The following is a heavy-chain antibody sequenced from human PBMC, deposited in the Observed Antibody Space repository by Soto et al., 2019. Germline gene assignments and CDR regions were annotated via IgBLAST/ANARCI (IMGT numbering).Heavy chain of an antibody. D-gene: IGHD5-18*01. J-gene: IGHJ6*02. V-gene: IGHV3-74*01. Sequence: EVQLVESGGGLVQPGGSLRLSCAASGFTFSSYWMHWVRQAPGKGLVWVSRINSDGSSTSYADSVKGRFTISRDNVKNTLYLQMNSLRAEDTAVYYCARGSVQLWQAGYYGMDVWGQGTTVTVSS. CDR1: GFTFSSYW. CDR2: INSDGSST. CDR3: ARGSVQLWQAGYYGMDV.